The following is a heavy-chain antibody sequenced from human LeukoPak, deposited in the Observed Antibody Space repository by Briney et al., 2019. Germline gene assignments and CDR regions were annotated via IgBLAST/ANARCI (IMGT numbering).Heavy chain of an antibody. J-gene: IGHJ3*02. CDR3: ATKEWLQEGNDAFDI. D-gene: IGHD5-24*01. CDR2: MNPNSGNT. CDR1: GYTFTSYD. Sequence: ASVKVSCKASGYTFTSYDINWVRQATGQGLEWMGWMNPNSGNTGYAQKFQGRVTMTRNTSISTAYMELSSLRSEDTAVYCCATKEWLQEGNDAFDIWGQGTMVTVSS. V-gene: IGHV1-8*01.